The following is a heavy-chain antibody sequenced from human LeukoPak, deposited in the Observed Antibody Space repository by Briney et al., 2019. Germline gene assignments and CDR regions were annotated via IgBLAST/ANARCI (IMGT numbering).Heavy chain of an antibody. CDR2: IRRRAYGGAA. Sequence: GSLRLSCTTSGFAFDDFAMSWVRQPAGKGLEWVGFIRRRAYGGAAEYAASVKGRFIISRDDSKGIAYLQMNSLKTEDTAVYYCSRNGLVDFDYWGQGSRVIVSP. V-gene: IGHV3-49*04. J-gene: IGHJ4*02. CDR3: SRNGLVDFDY. CDR1: GFAFDDFA.